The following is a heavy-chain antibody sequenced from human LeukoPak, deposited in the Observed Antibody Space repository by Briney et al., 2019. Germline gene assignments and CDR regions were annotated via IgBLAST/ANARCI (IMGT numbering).Heavy chain of an antibody. CDR1: GFTFSTYW. V-gene: IGHV3-74*01. CDR2: INTDGSTT. D-gene: IGHD3-10*01. CDR3: ARAGSFRFDY. J-gene: IGHJ4*02. Sequence: GGSLRLSCAASGFTFSTYWIHWVRQAPGRGLVWVSRINTDGSTTNYADSVKGRFTISRDNAKNTLYLQMNDLRAEDTAVYYCARAGSFRFDYWGQGTLVTVSS.